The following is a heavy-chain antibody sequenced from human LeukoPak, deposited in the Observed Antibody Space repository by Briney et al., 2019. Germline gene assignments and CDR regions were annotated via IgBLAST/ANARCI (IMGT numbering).Heavy chain of an antibody. CDR2: IVVCSGNT. D-gene: IGHD3-22*01. V-gene: IGHV1-58*01. J-gene: IGHJ3*01. CDR3: AAEAAYYYDSRDAFDV. CDR1: GFTCTISA. Sequence: VQVSCKASGFTCTISAVQWVRQARAQRLEWIGLIVVCSGNTNYAQKFQERVTITRDLSTSLVYMELSSLRSEDTAVYYCAAEAAYYYDSRDAFDVWGQGTMVTVSS.